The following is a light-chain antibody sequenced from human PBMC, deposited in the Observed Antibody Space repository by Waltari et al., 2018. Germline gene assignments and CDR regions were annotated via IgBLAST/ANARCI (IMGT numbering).Light chain of an antibody. CDR1: KSITDY. CDR3: QQSHSSTLT. Sequence: DIQMTQSPSSLSASVGDRVTITCRASKSITDYLNWYQQMPGKAPKLLIYTASNLQSGVPSRVSGSGSGTDFTLTISNLRPEDSATYYCQQSHSSTLTFGGGTKVEIK. J-gene: IGKJ4*01. V-gene: IGKV1-39*01. CDR2: TAS.